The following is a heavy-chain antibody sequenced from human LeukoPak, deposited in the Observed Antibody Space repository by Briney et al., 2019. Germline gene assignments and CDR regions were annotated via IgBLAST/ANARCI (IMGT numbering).Heavy chain of an antibody. CDR1: GGSISSYY. CDR3: ARPRGSSAYDAFDI. J-gene: IGHJ3*02. V-gene: IGHV4-59*08. Sequence: SETLSLTCTVSGGSISSYYWSWIRQPPGKGLEWIGYIYYSGSTKYNPSLKSRVTISVDTSKNQFSLKLSSVTAADTAVYYCARPRGSSAYDAFDIWGQGTMVTVSS. CDR2: IYYSGST. D-gene: IGHD3-10*01.